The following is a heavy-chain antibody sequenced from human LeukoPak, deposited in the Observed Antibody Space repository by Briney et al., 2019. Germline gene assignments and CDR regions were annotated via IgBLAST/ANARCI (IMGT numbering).Heavy chain of an antibody. Sequence: GASVKVSCKASGGTFSSYAISWVRQAPGQGLEWMGGIIPIFGTANYAQKFQGRITITADESTSTAYMELRSLRSDDTAMYYCARDRLNWFDPWGQGTLVTVSS. V-gene: IGHV1-69*13. CDR2: IIPIFGTA. D-gene: IGHD3-16*01. CDR3: ARDRLNWFDP. CDR1: GGTFSSYA. J-gene: IGHJ5*02.